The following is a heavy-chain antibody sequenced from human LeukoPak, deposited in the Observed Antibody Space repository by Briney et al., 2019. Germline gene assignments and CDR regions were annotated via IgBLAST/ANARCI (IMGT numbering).Heavy chain of an antibody. Sequence: PGGSLRLSCAASGFTFSSYSMNWVRQAPGKGLEWVSHINWNGNTIGYGDSVKGRFTISRDNAKNSLYLQMNSLRAEDTAFYYCARGLMGGYPYFENWGQGTLVTVSS. D-gene: IGHD3-22*01. CDR3: ARGLMGGYPYFEN. J-gene: IGHJ4*02. CDR1: GFTFSSYS. CDR2: INWNGNTI. V-gene: IGHV3-20*04.